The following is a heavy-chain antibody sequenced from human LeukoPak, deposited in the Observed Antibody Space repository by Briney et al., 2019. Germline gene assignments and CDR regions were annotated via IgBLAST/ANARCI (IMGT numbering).Heavy chain of an antibody. J-gene: IGHJ2*01. V-gene: IGHV3-9*01. CDR1: GFTFDDYA. CDR3: AREIMVSREWYFDL. CDR2: ISWNSGGI. Sequence: GRSLRLSCAASGFTFDDYAMYWVRQAPGKGLEWVSGISWNSGGIGYADSVKGRFTISRDNAKNSLYLQMNSLRVEDTAVYFCAREIMVSREWYFDLWGRGTLVTVAS. D-gene: IGHD2-21*01.